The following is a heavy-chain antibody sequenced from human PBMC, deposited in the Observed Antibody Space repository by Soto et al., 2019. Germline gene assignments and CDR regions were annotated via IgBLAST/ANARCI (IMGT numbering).Heavy chain of an antibody. CDR3: ARWGAYDFWSGYYTNYYYGMDV. CDR2: IYPGDSDT. J-gene: IGHJ6*02. D-gene: IGHD3-3*01. Sequence: PGESLKISCKGSGYSFTSYWIGWVRQMPGKGLEWMGIIYPGDSDTRYSPSFQGQVTISADKFISTAYLQWSSLKASDTAMYYCARWGAYDFWSGYYTNYYYGMDVWGQGTTVTVSS. V-gene: IGHV5-51*01. CDR1: GYSFTSYW.